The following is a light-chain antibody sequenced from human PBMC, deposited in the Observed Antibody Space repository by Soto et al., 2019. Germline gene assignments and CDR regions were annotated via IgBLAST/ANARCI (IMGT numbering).Light chain of an antibody. Sequence: QSALTQPASVSGYPGQSITISCTGTSSGIRDYNYVSWYQQLPGNAPKLIMYEVSNRPSGISNRFSGSKSGNTASLTISGLQAEDEADYYCSSKSPDFFGTGTKVTVL. V-gene: IGLV2-14*01. CDR3: SSKSPDF. CDR2: EVS. CDR1: SSGIRDYNY. J-gene: IGLJ1*01.